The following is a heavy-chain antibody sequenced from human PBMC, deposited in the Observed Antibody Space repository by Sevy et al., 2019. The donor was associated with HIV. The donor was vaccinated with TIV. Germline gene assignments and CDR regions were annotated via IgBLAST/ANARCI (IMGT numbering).Heavy chain of an antibody. CDR2: INSDGSST. D-gene: IGHD2-2*01. J-gene: IGHJ4*02. CDR3: ARGDCSSTSCYTETPPFDY. V-gene: IGHV3-74*01. CDR1: GFTFSSYW. Sequence: GGSLRLSCAASGFTFSSYWMHWVRQAPGKGLVWVSRINSDGSSTSYADSVKGRFTMSRDNAKNTLYLQMNSLRAEDTAVYYCARGDCSSTSCYTETPPFDYWGQGTLVTVSS.